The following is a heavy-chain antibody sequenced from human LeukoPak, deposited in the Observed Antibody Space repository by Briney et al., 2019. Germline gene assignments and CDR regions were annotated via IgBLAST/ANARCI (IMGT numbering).Heavy chain of an antibody. CDR2: INHSGST. D-gene: IGHD4-17*01. J-gene: IGHJ1*01. V-gene: IGHV4-34*01. Sequence: PSETLSLTCAVYGGSFSGYYWSWIRQPPGKGLEWIGEINHSGSTNYNPSLKSRVTISLDTSKKHFSLKLSSVTAADTAVYFCARDDYGDYSSPFQHWGLGTLVTVSS. CDR3: ARDDYGDYSSPFQH. CDR1: GGSFSGYY.